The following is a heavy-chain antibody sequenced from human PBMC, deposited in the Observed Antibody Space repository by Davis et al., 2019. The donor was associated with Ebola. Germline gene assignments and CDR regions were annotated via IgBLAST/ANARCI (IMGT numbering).Heavy chain of an antibody. J-gene: IGHJ4*02. CDR1: GFTFSSYW. Sequence: GEFLKISCAASGFTFSSYWMHWVRQAPGKGLVWVSRINPDGSFTDYADSVKDRFSISRDSTSNTLYLQMNGLRAEDTAVYYCARSSYQPDYWGQGTLVTVSS. CDR3: ARSSYQPDY. V-gene: IGHV3-74*01. D-gene: IGHD2-2*01. CDR2: INPDGSFT.